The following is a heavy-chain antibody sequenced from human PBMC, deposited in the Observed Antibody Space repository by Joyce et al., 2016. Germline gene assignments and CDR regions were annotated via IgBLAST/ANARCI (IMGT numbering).Heavy chain of an antibody. V-gene: IGHV4-39*01. J-gene: IGHJ4*02. CDR1: GGSINSAVDY. Sequence: QLQLQESGPGLVKPSETLSLTCTVSGGSINSAVDYWAWIRQPPGKGLEWIGKIYFTGNTHYNPSLKSRVTMSVDTSKNQFSLRLNSVTAADTAVYYCARQSPALGLTDYFDYWGQGTLVAVSS. CDR2: IYFTGNT. CDR3: ARQSPALGLTDYFDY. D-gene: IGHD4/OR15-4a*01.